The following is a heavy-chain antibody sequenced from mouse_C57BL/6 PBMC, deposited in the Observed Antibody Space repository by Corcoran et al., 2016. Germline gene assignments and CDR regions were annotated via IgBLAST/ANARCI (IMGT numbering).Heavy chain of an antibody. CDR2: INPNNGGT. V-gene: IGHV1-26*01. CDR3: AYGNLGAMDY. Sequence: EVQLQQSGPELVKPGASVKISCKASGYTFTDYYMNWVKQSHGKSLEWIGDINPNNGGTSYNQKFKGKATLTVDKSSSTAYMELRSLTSEDSAVYYCAYGNLGAMDYWGQGTSVTVSS. CDR1: GYTFTDYY. J-gene: IGHJ4*01. D-gene: IGHD2-1*01.